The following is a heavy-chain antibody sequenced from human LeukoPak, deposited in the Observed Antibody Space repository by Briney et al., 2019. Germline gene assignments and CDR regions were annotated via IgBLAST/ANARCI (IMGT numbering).Heavy chain of an antibody. Sequence: SETLSLTCAVSGYSISSVYYWGWIRQAPGKGLEWIGSIYHSGSTHYNPSLKSRVTISVDTPKNQFSLKLSAVTAADTAVYYCARNGTSSYFDYWGQGTLVTVSS. V-gene: IGHV4-38-2*01. CDR1: GYSISSVYY. D-gene: IGHD2-2*01. CDR2: IYHSGST. J-gene: IGHJ4*02. CDR3: ARNGTSSYFDY.